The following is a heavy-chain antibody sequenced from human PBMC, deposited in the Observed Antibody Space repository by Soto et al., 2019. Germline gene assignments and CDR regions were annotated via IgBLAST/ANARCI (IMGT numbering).Heavy chain of an antibody. J-gene: IGHJ3*02. V-gene: IGHV1-18*01. CDR3: VRDYHCSGGSCADTFDI. D-gene: IGHD2-15*01. Sequence: QVPLVQSGTEVKKPGASVKVSCKASGYIFTSYGISWVRQAPGQGLEWMGWISAHNDNARYAQKLQGRVTMTTDTSTRTVYTELRSLRSDDTAVYYCVRDYHCSGGSCADTFDIWGQGTVVTVSS. CDR1: GYIFTSYG. CDR2: ISAHNDNA.